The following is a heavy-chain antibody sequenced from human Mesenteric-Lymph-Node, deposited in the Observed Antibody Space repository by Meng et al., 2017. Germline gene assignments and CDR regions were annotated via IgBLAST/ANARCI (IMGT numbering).Heavy chain of an antibody. CDR1: GFTFSSYW. CDR3: VRWDYGVNSGPEN. V-gene: IGHV3-74*01. CDR2: INTDGRST. D-gene: IGHD4/OR15-4a*01. Sequence: EVQLVESGGGVVQPGGSLRLSCAASGFTFSSYWMHWVRQAPGKGLVCVSRINTDGRSTSYADSVKGRFTISRDNAKKTLYLQMNSLRAEDTAVYYCVRWDYGVNSGPENWGQGTLVTVSS. J-gene: IGHJ4*02.